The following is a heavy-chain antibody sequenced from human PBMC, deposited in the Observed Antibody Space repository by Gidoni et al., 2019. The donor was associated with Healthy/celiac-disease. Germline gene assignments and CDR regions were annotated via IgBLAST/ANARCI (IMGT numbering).Heavy chain of an antibody. Sequence: EVQLLESGGGLVQPGGSLRLSCAASGFTFSRYAMSWVRQAPGKGLEWVSAISGSGGSTYYADSVKGRFTISRDNSKNTLYLQMNSLRAEDTAVYYCAKDWPKYYYDSSGPGAFDIWGQGTMVTVSS. CDR3: AKDWPKYYYDSSGPGAFDI. V-gene: IGHV3-23*01. CDR1: GFTFSRYA. D-gene: IGHD3-22*01. CDR2: ISGSGGST. J-gene: IGHJ3*02.